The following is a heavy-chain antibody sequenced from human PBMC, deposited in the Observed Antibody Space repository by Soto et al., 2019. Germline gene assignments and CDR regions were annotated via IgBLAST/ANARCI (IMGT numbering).Heavy chain of an antibody. J-gene: IGHJ5*02. D-gene: IGHD3-10*01. V-gene: IGHV2-5*02. Sequence: QITLKESGPTLVKPTQTLTLTCTFSGFSLSTSGVGVGWIRQPPVKALEWLALIYWDDAKRYSPSLKSRLTITKDTSKNHVGLTMTNMDPGDTATYYCAHSSNLYYYCSGSYSGFFDPWGQGTLVTVSS. CDR1: GFSLSTSGVG. CDR2: IYWDDAK. CDR3: AHSSNLYYYCSGSYSGFFDP.